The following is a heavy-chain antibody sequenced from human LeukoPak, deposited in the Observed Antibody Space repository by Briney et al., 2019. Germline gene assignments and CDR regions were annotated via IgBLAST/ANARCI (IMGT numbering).Heavy chain of an antibody. J-gene: IGHJ5*02. V-gene: IGHV3-21*01. D-gene: IGHD6-13*01. CDR2: ISSSSSFI. CDR1: GFIFSGYT. CDR3: ATEQAWYSSSWSWFDP. Sequence: PGGSLRLSCEASGFIFSGYTMNWVRQAPGKGLEWVSSISSSSSFIYYADSVKGRFTISRDNAKNSLYLQTDSLRAEDTAVYYCATEQAWYSSSWSWFDPWGQGTLVTVSS.